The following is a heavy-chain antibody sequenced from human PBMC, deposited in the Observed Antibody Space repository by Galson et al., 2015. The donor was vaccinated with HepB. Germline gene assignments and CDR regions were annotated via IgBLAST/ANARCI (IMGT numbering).Heavy chain of an antibody. Sequence: SLRLSCAASGFTFSSYGMHWVRQAPGKGLEWVAVVSYDGSNKYYADSVKGRFTISRDNSENTLYLQMNSLRAEDTAVYYCAKDKDYWYYYGMDVWGQGTTVTVSS. J-gene: IGHJ6*02. CDR2: VSYDGSNK. D-gene: IGHD2-8*02. CDR3: AKDKDYWYYYGMDV. CDR1: GFTFSSYG. V-gene: IGHV3-30*18.